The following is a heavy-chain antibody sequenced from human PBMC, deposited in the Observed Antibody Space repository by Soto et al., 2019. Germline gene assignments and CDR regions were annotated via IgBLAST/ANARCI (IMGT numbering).Heavy chain of an antibody. J-gene: IGHJ4*02. D-gene: IGHD3-22*01. V-gene: IGHV3-11*06. Sequence: AGGSLRLSCAASGFTFIDYYMSWIRQAPGKGLEWVSYISSSSSYTNYADAVKGRFTISRDNAKNALYLQMNSLRAEDTAVYYCASFSNYYDSSDHDYWGQGTLVTVSS. CDR2: ISSSSSYT. CDR1: GFTFIDYY. CDR3: ASFSNYYDSSDHDY.